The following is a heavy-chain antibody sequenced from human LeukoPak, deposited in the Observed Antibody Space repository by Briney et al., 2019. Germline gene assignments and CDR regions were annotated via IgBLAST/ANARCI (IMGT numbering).Heavy chain of an antibody. J-gene: IGHJ4*02. CDR2: INHSGST. D-gene: IGHD1-26*01. CDR3: ARGKTPYRFDY. V-gene: IGHV4-34*01. Sequence: SETLSLTCAVYGGSFSGYYWSWIRQPPGKGLEWIGEINHSGSTIYNPSLKSRVTISVDTSKNQFSLKLSSVTAADTAVYYCARGKTPYRFDYWGQGTLVTVSS. CDR1: GGSFSGYY.